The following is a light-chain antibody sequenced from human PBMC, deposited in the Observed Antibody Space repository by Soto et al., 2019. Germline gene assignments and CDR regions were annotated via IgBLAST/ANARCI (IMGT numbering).Light chain of an antibody. CDR3: CSYAGSSAYVL. CDR2: EAT. V-gene: IGLV2-23*01. Sequence: QSALAQPASVSGSPGQSITISCTGTSSDVGSSNLVSWYQQYPGKAPKLIIYEATKRPSGVSNRFSGSKSGNAAPLTITNLQADDEADYHCCSYAGSSAYVLFGGGTKVTVL. CDR1: SSDVGSSNL. J-gene: IGLJ3*02.